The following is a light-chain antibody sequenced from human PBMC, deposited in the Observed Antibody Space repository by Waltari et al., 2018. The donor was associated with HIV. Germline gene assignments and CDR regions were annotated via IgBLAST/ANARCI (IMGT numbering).Light chain of an antibody. Sequence: QSALTQPASVSGSPGQWVTISCSGTTNDLAGYTHVPWYQQPPGKAPKLIIYDVTYRPSGVSDRFSGSKSGNAASLTISGLQPEDEGDYFCASYKTAYTMVFGGGTRLTV. CDR2: DVT. CDR1: TNDLAGYTH. J-gene: IGLJ2*01. V-gene: IGLV2-14*03. CDR3: ASYKTAYTMV.